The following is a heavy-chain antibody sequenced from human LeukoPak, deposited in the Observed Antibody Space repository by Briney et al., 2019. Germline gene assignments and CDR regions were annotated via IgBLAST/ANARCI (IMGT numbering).Heavy chain of an antibody. J-gene: IGHJ4*02. CDR2: ISGTGNTI. V-gene: IGHV3-48*03. CDR3: AREGDYDHFDY. CDR1: GFTFSTYE. Sequence: GGSLRLSCAASGFTFSTYEMNWVRQAPGKEPEWLSYISGTGNTIYYGDSVKGRFTISRDNAKNSLYLQMNSLRDEDTALYYCAREGDYDHFDYWGQGSLVTVSS. D-gene: IGHD3-22*01.